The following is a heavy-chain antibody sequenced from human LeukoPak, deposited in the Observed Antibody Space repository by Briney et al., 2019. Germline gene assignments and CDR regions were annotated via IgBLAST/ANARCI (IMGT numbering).Heavy chain of an antibody. CDR3: AKDGGGNCYDPIDY. J-gene: IGHJ4*02. CDR1: GFTFTNYA. Sequence: GGSLRLSCAFSGFTFTNYAMSWVRQTPGKGLEWISGITDSDRSSYFADSVRGRFTISRDKSKNTLYLQMNSLRAEDTAFYFCAKDGGGNCYDPIDYWGQGILVTVSS. CDR2: ITDSDRSS. V-gene: IGHV3-23*01. D-gene: IGHD2-21*01.